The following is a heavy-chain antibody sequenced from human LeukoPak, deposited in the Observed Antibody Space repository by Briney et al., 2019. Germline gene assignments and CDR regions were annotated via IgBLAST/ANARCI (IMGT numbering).Heavy chain of an antibody. Sequence: SETLSLTCAVYGGSIRGYYWSWIRQSPGKGLEWIGEINHSGSTNYNPSLQSRVTISVDTSKNQFSLKLSSVTAADTAVYYGASQGDSSGYYTARGYWGQGTLVTVSS. V-gene: IGHV4-34*01. CDR2: INHSGST. J-gene: IGHJ4*02. D-gene: IGHD3-22*01. CDR3: ASQGDSSGYYTARGY. CDR1: GGSIRGYY.